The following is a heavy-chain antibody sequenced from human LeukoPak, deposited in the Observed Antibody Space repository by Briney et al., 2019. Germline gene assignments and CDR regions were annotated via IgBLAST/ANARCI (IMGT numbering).Heavy chain of an antibody. J-gene: IGHJ3*01. CDR1: GGTFSSYA. V-gene: IGHV1-69*05. CDR3: ARASRHYYDVLGSLGAFDV. CDR2: IIPIFGTA. Sequence: ASVKVSCKASGGTFSSYAISWVRQAPGQGLEWMGGIIPIFGTANYAQKFQGRVTITRDTSASTAYMELSNLRSEDTAVYYCARASRHYYDVLGSLGAFDVWGQGTMVTVSS. D-gene: IGHD3-22*01.